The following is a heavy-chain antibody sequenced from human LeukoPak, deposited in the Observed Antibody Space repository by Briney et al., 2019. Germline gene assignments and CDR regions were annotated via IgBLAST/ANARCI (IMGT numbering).Heavy chain of an antibody. CDR2: IYYGGST. V-gene: IGHV4-39*07. Sequence: SETLSLTCTVSGGSISSYYWGWIRQPPGKGLEWIGSIYYGGSTYNNPSLKSRVTISVDTSKNQFSLKLNSVTAADTAVYYCARDGTAVAGTDNAFDIWGQGTMVTVSS. J-gene: IGHJ3*02. CDR1: GGSISSYY. CDR3: ARDGTAVAGTDNAFDI. D-gene: IGHD6-19*01.